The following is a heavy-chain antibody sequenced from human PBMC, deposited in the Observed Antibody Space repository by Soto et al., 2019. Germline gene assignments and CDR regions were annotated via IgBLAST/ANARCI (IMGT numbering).Heavy chain of an antibody. V-gene: IGHV4-59*08. CDR1: GGSISSYY. J-gene: IGHJ4*02. CDR3: ARSRYRIDY. D-gene: IGHD5-18*01. Sequence: QVQLQESGPGLVKPSETLSLTCTVSGGSISSYYWSWIRQPPGKGLEWIGYIYYSGSTNYNPSLKXRXTRXVDTSKNQFSLKLSSVTAADTAVYYCARSRYRIDYWGQGTLVTVSS. CDR2: IYYSGST.